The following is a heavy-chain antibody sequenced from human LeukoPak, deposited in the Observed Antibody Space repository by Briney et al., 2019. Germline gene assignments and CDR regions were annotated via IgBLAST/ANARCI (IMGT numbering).Heavy chain of an antibody. CDR1: GFSLSTPEMC. Sequence: SGPALVKPTQTLTLTCTFSGFSLSTPEMCVTWIRQPPGKALEWLARIDWDDDKFYSPSLRTRLTVSKDTPKNQVVLRMTNMDPVDTGTYYCARMTPDSPSFDYWGQGALITVSS. J-gene: IGHJ4*02. CDR2: IDWDDDK. V-gene: IGHV2-70*17. D-gene: IGHD2-15*01. CDR3: ARMTPDSPSFDY.